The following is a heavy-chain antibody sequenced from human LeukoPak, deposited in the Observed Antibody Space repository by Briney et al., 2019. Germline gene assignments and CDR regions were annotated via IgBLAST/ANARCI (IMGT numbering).Heavy chain of an antibody. D-gene: IGHD1-14*01. CDR3: AIWRSGTWAVDV. V-gene: IGHV4-61*02. Sequence: SETLSLTCTVSGGSITSGTYYWSWIRQPAGQGLEWIGRIYSSGSTNYNPSLKSRVTISVDTSKNQFSLKLNSVTAADTAVYYCAIWRSGTWAVDVWGKGTTVTVSS. CDR2: IYSSGST. CDR1: GGSITSGTYY. J-gene: IGHJ6*04.